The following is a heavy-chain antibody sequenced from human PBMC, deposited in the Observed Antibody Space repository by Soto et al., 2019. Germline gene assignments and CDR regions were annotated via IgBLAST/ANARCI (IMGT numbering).Heavy chain of an antibody. CDR2: ISYSGTT. CDR1: GDSISSNNNY. D-gene: IGHD5-18*01. CDR3: ARGRGYSYGLDP. Sequence: PSETLSLTCTVSGDSISSNNNYWSWIRQPPGEGLEWIGFISYSGTTSYSPSLKSRVAISLDTSKNQFSLSLSSVTAADTAVCYCARGRGYSYGLDPWGQGTLVTVSS. J-gene: IGHJ5*02. V-gene: IGHV4-30-4*01.